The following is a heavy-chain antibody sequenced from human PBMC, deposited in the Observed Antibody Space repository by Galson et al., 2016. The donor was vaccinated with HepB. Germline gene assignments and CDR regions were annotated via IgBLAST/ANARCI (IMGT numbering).Heavy chain of an antibody. CDR2: TFYRSTWEN. CDR1: GDSVYNNGAA. J-gene: IGHJ6*02. CDR3: ARAVMLGRGMDV. Sequence: CAISGDSVYNNGAAWVWIRQSPSRGLEWLGRTFYRSTWENHYTGSVRNRITISPDTSRNQFSLHLNAVTPEDTAVYYCARAVMLGRGMDVWGQGTTVTVSS. V-gene: IGHV6-1*01. D-gene: IGHD3-10*01.